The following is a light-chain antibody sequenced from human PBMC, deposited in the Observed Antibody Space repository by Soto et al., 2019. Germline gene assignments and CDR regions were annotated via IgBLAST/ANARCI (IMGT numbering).Light chain of an antibody. CDR1: SSDVGGYNY. CDR2: EVN. CDR3: SSYTSSSTLMV. J-gene: IGLJ2*01. Sequence: QSPLTQPASVSGSPGQSITISCTGTSSDVGGYNYVSWYQQYPGKAPKVMIYEVNTRPSGVSNCFSGSKSGNTASLTISGLQAEDEAKYYCSSYTSSSTLMVFGGGTKLTVL. V-gene: IGLV2-14*01.